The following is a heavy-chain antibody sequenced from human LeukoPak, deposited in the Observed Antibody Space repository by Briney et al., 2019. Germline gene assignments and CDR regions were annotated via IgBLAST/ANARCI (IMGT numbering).Heavy chain of an antibody. J-gene: IGHJ4*02. Sequence: SETLSLTCTVSGGSISSGSYYWSWIRQPAGKGLEWIGYIYYSGSTNYNPSLKSRVTISVDTSKNQFSLKLSSVTAADTAVYYCARERGRIDYWGQGTLVTVSS. D-gene: IGHD6-25*01. V-gene: IGHV4-61*10. CDR3: ARERGRIDY. CDR1: GGSISSGSYY. CDR2: IYYSGST.